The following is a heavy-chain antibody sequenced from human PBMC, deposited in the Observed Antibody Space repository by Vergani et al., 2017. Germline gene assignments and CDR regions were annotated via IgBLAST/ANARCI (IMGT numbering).Heavy chain of an antibody. Sequence: QVQLVESGGGVVQPGRSLRLSCAASGFTFSSYGMHWVRLAPGKGLEWVAVIWYDGSNKYYADSVKGRFTISRDNSKNTLYLQMNSLRAEDTAVYYCARDGGAGSSADSSGYPTYYFDYWGQGTLVTVSS. J-gene: IGHJ4*02. D-gene: IGHD3-22*01. CDR2: IWYDGSNK. CDR3: ARDGGAGSSADSSGYPTYYFDY. CDR1: GFTFSSYG. V-gene: IGHV3-33*01.